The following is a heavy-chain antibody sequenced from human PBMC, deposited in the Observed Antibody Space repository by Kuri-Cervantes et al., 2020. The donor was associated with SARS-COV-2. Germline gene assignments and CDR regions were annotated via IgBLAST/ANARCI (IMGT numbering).Heavy chain of an antibody. Sequence: ESLQISCTVSGGSINNINYYWTWIRQPPGKRLEWIGYLYFGGNTNYNPSLKSRVTISVDTSKRQFSLNLNTVTAADTAVYYCARDSGRGYSYGSFEYWGQGVLVTVSS. CDR1: GGSINNINYY. CDR3: ARDSGRGYSYGSFEY. D-gene: IGHD5-18*01. V-gene: IGHV4-61*01. J-gene: IGHJ4*02. CDR2: LYFGGNT.